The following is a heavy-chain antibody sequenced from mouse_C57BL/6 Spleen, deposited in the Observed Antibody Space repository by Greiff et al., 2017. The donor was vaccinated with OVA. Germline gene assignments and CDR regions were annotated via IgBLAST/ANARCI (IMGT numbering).Heavy chain of an antibody. CDR2: IYPGDGDT. V-gene: IGHV1-80*01. Sequence: QVQLKESGAELVKPGASVKISCKASGYAFSSYWMNWVKQRPGKGLEWIGQIYPGDGDTNYNGKFKGKATLTADKSSSTAYMQLSSLTSEDSAVYFCARGGSRYYAMDYWGQGTSVTVSS. CDR1: GYAFSSYW. D-gene: IGHD1-1*01. CDR3: ARGGSRYYAMDY. J-gene: IGHJ4*01.